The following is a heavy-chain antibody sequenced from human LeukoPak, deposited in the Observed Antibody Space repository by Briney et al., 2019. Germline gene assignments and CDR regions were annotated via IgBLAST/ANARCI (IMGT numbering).Heavy chain of an antibody. J-gene: IGHJ4*02. V-gene: IGHV3-48*03. CDR1: GFTFSNYE. Sequence: PGGSLRLSCAASGFTFSNYEMNWVRQAPGKGLEWDSYIGSSGTTIYYADSVKGRFTISRDNAKNSLYLQMSSLRAEDTAVYYCARATGQWLVRGFDYWGRGTLVTVSS. CDR2: IGSSGTTI. D-gene: IGHD6-19*01. CDR3: ARATGQWLVRGFDY.